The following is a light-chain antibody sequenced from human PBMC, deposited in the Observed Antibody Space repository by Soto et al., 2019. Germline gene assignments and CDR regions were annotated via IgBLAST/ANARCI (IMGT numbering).Light chain of an antibody. V-gene: IGKV3-20*01. CDR3: QQYGSSGT. CDR2: GAS. CDR1: QSVSNNY. Sequence: MVFAQXXXXLXLSXXXRATLXXRSSQSVSNNYLAWYQQKPGQAPRLLIYGASNRATGIPDRFSGSGSGTDFTLTISRLEPEDFAVYYCQQYGSSGTFGQGTKV. J-gene: IGKJ1*01.